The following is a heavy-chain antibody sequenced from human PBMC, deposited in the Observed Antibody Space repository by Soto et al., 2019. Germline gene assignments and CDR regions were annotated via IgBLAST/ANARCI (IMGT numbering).Heavy chain of an antibody. CDR1: GFTFSSYS. CDR3: ARGGGYYDTSGYNRDTFDM. V-gene: IGHV3-21*01. D-gene: IGHD3-22*01. J-gene: IGHJ3*02. Sequence: EMQLVESGGGLVKPGGSLRLSWAGTGFTFSSYSMNWVRQAPGKGLEWVSGVSSSSSYIFYADSVKGRFTISRDNAKDSLHLQMNSLRAEDTAVYYCARGGGYYDTSGYNRDTFDMWGQGTMVTVSS. CDR2: VSSSSSYI.